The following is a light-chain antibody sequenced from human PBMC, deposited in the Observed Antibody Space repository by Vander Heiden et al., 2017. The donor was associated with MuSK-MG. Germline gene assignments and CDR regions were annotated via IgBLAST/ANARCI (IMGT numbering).Light chain of an antibody. CDR2: DAS. CDR1: QSVSSS. J-gene: IGKJ4*01. CDR3: QHRSNWPLT. Sequence: EIVLTQSPATLSLSPGETATRPCRASQSVSSSLAWYQQKPGQAPRLLIYDASNRATGIPARFSGSASATDFTLTISILAPEDFAVYYCQHRSNWPLTFGAGTKVEIK. V-gene: IGKV3-11*01.